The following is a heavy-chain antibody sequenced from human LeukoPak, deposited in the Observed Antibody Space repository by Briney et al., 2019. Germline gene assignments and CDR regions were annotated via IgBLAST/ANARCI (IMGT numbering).Heavy chain of an antibody. CDR3: TRDRGYSTFDY. CDR1: GFTFSSNW. J-gene: IGHJ4*02. D-gene: IGHD6-13*01. CDR2: IDQDGSEK. Sequence: GGSLRLSCAASGFTFSSNWMSWVRQGPGEGLEWVANIDQDGSEKNYVDSVKGRFIISRDNAKNSVYLQMNGLRVEDTAVYYCTRDRGYSTFDYWGQGTLATVSS. V-gene: IGHV3-7*01.